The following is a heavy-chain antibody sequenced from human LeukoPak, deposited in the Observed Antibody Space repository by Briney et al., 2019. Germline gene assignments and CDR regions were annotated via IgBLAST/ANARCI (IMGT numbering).Heavy chain of an antibody. J-gene: IGHJ4*02. CDR2: ISSSSSYI. CDR3: ARGSSGSYDAPPY. CDR1: GFTFSSYS. V-gene: IGHV3-21*01. D-gene: IGHD1-26*01. Sequence: GGSLRLSCATSGFTFSSYSMNWVRQAPGKGLEWVSSISSSSSYIYYADSVKGRFTISRDNAKNSLYLQMNSLRAEDTAVYYCARGSSGSYDAPPYWGQGTLVTVSS.